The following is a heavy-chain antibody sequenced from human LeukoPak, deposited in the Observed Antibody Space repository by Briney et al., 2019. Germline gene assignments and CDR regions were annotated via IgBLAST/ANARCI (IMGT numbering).Heavy chain of an antibody. CDR1: GYTFTTYG. Sequence: ASVKVSCKASGYTFTTYGLSWVRQAPGQEIEWMGWMSAYNGKTSYAQKFQGRVTMTTDTSTSTAYMELRSLSSDDTAMYYCAREGKFYDILTGYSTAANWFDPWGQGTLVTVSS. D-gene: IGHD3-9*01. J-gene: IGHJ5*02. CDR3: AREGKFYDILTGYSTAANWFDP. CDR2: MSAYNGKT. V-gene: IGHV1-18*01.